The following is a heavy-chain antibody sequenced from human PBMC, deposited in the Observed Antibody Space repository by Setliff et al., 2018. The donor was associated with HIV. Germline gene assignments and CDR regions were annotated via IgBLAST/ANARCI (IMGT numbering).Heavy chain of an antibody. CDR3: ARDKGRPHYYDDTGSYRSDALDI. CDR2: VSHTGYT. CDR1: GDSLRGGDYY. D-gene: IGHD3-22*01. V-gene: IGHV4-30-4*08. Sequence: PSETLSLTCSVSGDSLRGGDYYYNWIRQSPEKGLEWIGYVSHTGYTYYNPSPKSRVDMSLDISKNQFSLNVSFVTAADTAVYYCARDKGRPHYYDDTGSYRSDALDIWGQGTMVTVSS. J-gene: IGHJ3*02.